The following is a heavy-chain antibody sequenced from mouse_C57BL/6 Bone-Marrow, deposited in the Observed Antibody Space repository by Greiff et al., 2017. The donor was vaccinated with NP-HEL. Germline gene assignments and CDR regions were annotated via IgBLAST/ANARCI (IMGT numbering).Heavy chain of an antibody. D-gene: IGHD2-10*02. V-gene: IGHV1-76*01. CDR1: GYTFTDYY. CDR2: IYPGSGNT. CDR3: ARVRVYGPNYFDY. Sequence: QVQLQQSGAELVRPGASVKLSCKASGYTFTDYYINWVKQRPGQGLEWIARIYPGSGNTYYNEKFKGKATLTAEKSSSTAYMQLSSLTSEDSAVYFCARVRVYGPNYFDYWGQGTTLTVSS. J-gene: IGHJ2*01.